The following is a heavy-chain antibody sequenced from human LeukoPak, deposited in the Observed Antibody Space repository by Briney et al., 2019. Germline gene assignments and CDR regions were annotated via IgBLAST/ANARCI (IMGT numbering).Heavy chain of an antibody. J-gene: IGHJ4*02. Sequence: GGSLRLSCAASGFTFSSYWMSWVRQAPGKGLEWVADIKQDGSEKYYVDSVKGRFTISRDNAKNSLYLQMNSLRAEDTAVYYCARDQRYCSSSSCPWEPFDYWGQGTLVTVSS. CDR2: IKQDGSEK. CDR3: ARDQRYCSSSSCPWEPFDY. CDR1: GFTFSSYW. D-gene: IGHD2-2*01. V-gene: IGHV3-7*05.